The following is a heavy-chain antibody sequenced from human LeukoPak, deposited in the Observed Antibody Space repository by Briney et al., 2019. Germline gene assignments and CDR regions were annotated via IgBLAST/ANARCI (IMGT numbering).Heavy chain of an antibody. CDR1: EFTFSIYA. J-gene: IGHJ4*02. V-gene: IGHV3-23*01. CDR3: AKDRPNYYGSNGHYYRRDGDY. Sequence: GGSLRLSCAASEFTFSIYAMSWVRQARCKGLEWVSSITSAGENTFYTGSVKGRFTISRDNSRNTLYLQMNSLRAEDTAIYYCAKDRPNYYGSNGHYYRRDGDYWGQGTLVTVSS. CDR2: ITSAGENT. D-gene: IGHD3-22*01.